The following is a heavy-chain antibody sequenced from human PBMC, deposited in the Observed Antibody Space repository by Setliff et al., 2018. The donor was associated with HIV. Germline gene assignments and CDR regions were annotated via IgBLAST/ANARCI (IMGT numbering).Heavy chain of an antibody. J-gene: IGHJ4*02. CDR3: AIDMVGGWLRPMPDF. CDR1: GFTLREVS. CDR2: FDPEDGET. Sequence: ASVKVSCKVSGFTLREVSMHWVRQAPGKGLEWMGYFDPEDGETVYAQKFQGRVTMTEDTSTNTAYMELSGLRPGDTAVYYCAIDMVGGWLRPMPDFWGQGALVTV. V-gene: IGHV1-24*01. D-gene: IGHD2-2*01.